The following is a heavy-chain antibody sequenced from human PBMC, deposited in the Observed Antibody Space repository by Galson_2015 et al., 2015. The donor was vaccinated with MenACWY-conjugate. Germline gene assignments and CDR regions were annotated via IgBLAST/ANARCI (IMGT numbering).Heavy chain of an antibody. D-gene: IGHD1-26*01. V-gene: IGHV4-34*01. CDR1: GGSLSGYY. Sequence: SETLSLTCSVYGGSLSGYYWSWIRQHPGKGLEWLGEINHSGSNNYNPSLKSRVTISVDTSKNQFSLKLSSVTAADTAVYYGASAGTYPRRFLNWVDPWGQGTLVTVSS. J-gene: IGHJ5*02. CDR2: INHSGSN. CDR3: ASAGTYPRRFLNWVDP.